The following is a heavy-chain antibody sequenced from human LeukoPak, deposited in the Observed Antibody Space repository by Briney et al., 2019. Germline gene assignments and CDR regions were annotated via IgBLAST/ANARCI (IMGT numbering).Heavy chain of an antibody. CDR2: INNIGVST. Sequence: PGGSLRLSCAASGFTFSNDAMNWVRQAPGKGLEWVSFINNIGVSTHYADSVQGRFTISRDNSKNTLYLQMNSLRADDTAVYYCARPYFYGSGDFHNAFDIWGQGTMVTVSS. J-gene: IGHJ3*02. V-gene: IGHV3-23*01. D-gene: IGHD3-10*01. CDR3: ARPYFYGSGDFHNAFDI. CDR1: GFTFSNDA.